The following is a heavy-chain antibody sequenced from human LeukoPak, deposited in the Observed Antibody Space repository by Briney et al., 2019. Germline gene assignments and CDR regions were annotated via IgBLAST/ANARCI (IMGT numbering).Heavy chain of an antibody. CDR3: ARASSDYYDSSGYPPLIDY. Sequence: SETLSLTCTVSGGSISSYYLSWIRQPPGKGLEWIGYIYYSGSTNYTPSLKSRVTISVDTSKNQFSLKLSSVTAADTAVYYCARASSDYYDSSGYPPLIDYWGQGTLVTVSS. CDR2: IYYSGST. D-gene: IGHD3-22*01. J-gene: IGHJ4*02. CDR1: GGSISSYY. V-gene: IGHV4-59*01.